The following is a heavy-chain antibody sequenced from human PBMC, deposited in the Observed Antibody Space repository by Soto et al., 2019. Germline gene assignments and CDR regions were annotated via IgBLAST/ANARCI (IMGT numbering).Heavy chain of an antibody. CDR1: GGSISSSSYY. CDR2: IYYSGST. Sequence: SETLSLTCTVSGGSISSSSYYWGWIRQPPGKGLEWIGSIYYSGSTYYNPSLKSRVTISVDTSKNQFSLKLSSVTAADTAVYYCARYDSSGYLDYWGQGTLVIVSS. CDR3: ARYDSSGYLDY. V-gene: IGHV4-39*07. D-gene: IGHD3-22*01. J-gene: IGHJ4*02.